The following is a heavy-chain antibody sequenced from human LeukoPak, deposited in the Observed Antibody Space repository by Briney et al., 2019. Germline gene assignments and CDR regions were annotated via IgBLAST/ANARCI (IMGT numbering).Heavy chain of an antibody. Sequence: GRSLRLSCAASGFTCDDYAMHWVRQAPGKGLEWVSGISWNSGSIGYADSVKGRFTISRDNAKNSLYLQMNSLRAEDTALYYCAKDSRLVPEGFDYWGQGTLVTVSS. D-gene: IGHD6-19*01. CDR3: AKDSRLVPEGFDY. CDR2: ISWNSGSI. V-gene: IGHV3-9*01. CDR1: GFTCDDYA. J-gene: IGHJ4*02.